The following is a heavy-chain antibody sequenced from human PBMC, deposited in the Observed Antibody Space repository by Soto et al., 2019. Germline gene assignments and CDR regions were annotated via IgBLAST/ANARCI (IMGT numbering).Heavy chain of an antibody. J-gene: IGHJ4*02. D-gene: IGHD3-3*01. V-gene: IGHV3-23*01. CDR3: EKDVALFGVVIWDIDY. Sequence: EVQLLESGGGLVQPGGSLRLSCAASGVTFSSYAMSWVRQATGKGLEWFSRISVSGGSKYYADSVKVRFTISRDNSKNTLYMQMNSLRAEDTAGYYCEKDVALFGVVIWDIDYWGQGTLVTVFS. CDR1: GVTFSSYA. CDR2: ISVSGGSK.